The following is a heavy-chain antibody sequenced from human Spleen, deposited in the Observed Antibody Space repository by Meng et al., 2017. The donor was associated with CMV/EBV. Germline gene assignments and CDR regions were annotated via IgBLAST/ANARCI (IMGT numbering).Heavy chain of an antibody. J-gene: IGHJ5*02. Sequence: ASVKVSCKASGYTFTSYGISWVRQAPGQGLEWMGWISAYNGNTNYAQKLQGRVTMTTDTSTSTAYMELRSLRSDDTAVYYCARDPGYCSSTSCTGGGGFDPWGQGTLVTVSS. D-gene: IGHD2-2*01. V-gene: IGHV1-18*01. CDR2: ISAYNGNT. CDR3: ARDPGYCSSTSCTGGGGFDP. CDR1: GYTFTSYG.